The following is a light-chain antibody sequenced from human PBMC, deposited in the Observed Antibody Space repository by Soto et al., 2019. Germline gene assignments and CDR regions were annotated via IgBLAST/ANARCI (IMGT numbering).Light chain of an antibody. Sequence: EVVLTQSPGTLSLSPGERATLSCRASQSVTNNYLAWYQQKPGQAPRLLIYGASTRATGIPDRFSGSGSGTDFTLTVSRLEPEDSAVYYCQQYGGSPLVTFGGETKVEIK. V-gene: IGKV3-20*01. J-gene: IGKJ4*01. CDR3: QQYGGSPLVT. CDR1: QSVTNNY. CDR2: GAS.